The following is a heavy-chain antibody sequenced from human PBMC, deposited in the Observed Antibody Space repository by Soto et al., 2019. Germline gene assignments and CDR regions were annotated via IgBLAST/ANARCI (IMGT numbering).Heavy chain of an antibody. V-gene: IGHV4-59*01. Sequence: SETLSLIFTASGGSISGYYRNMIRQPPGKGLEWIGYIYYSGSTNYNPSLESRVTMSVDTSKNQLSLKLSSVTAADTAVYYCARGHYYESTGFHGYFFDYWGQGSLVT. D-gene: IGHD3-22*01. CDR1: GGSISGYY. CDR3: ARGHYYESTGFHGYFFDY. CDR2: IYYSGST. J-gene: IGHJ4*02.